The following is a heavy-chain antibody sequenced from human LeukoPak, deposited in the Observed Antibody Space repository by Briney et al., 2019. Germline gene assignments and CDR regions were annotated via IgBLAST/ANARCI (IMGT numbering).Heavy chain of an antibody. D-gene: IGHD3-22*01. J-gene: IGHJ4*01. CDR3: AKDYYDSSGYYGYFDY. V-gene: IGHV3-23*01. CDR1: GFTFSSYG. Sequence: GGSLRLSCAASGFTFSSYGMSWVRQAPGKGLEWVSVISGSGGRSYSADSAKGRFTISRDNSKNTLYLQMNSLRAEDTAVYYCAKDYYDSSGYYGYFDYWGQEPWSPSPQ. CDR2: ISGSGGRS.